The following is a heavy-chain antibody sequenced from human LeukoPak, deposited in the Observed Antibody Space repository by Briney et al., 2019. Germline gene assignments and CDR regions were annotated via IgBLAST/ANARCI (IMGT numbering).Heavy chain of an antibody. V-gene: IGHV4-34*01. D-gene: IGHD2-15*01. Sequence: PSETLSLTCAVYGGSFSGYYWSWIRQPPGKGLEWIGEINHSGSTNHNPSLKSRVTISVDTSKNQFSLKLSSVTAADTAVYYCARGRCSGGSCYFYYYYYMDVWGKGTTVTVSS. CDR1: GGSFSGYY. CDR2: INHSGST. J-gene: IGHJ6*03. CDR3: ARGRCSGGSCYFYYYYYMDV.